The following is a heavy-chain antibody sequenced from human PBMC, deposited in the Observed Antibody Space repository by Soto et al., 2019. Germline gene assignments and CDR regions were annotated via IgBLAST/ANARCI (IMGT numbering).Heavy chain of an antibody. CDR3: ASHVTMDGTSGFDY. CDR1: GGSISGVNW. D-gene: IGHD6-19*01. J-gene: IGHJ4*02. Sequence: QVHLQESGPGLVKPSGTLSLNCAVSGGSISGVNWWSWVRQPPGEGLEWIGDIYHSGNTRTNYNPYLKSRGTISLDESENRHSLVWTSVTDADTAVYFCASHVTMDGTSGFDYWGQGNLVTASS. CDR2: IYHSGNTRT. V-gene: IGHV4-4*02.